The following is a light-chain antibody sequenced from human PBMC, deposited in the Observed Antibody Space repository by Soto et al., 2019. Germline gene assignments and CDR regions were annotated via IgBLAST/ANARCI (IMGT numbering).Light chain of an antibody. CDR3: QHYNSYSEA. CDR1: QNINNY. CDR2: KAS. J-gene: IGKJ1*01. V-gene: IGKV1-5*03. Sequence: QLTQSPSSLSASVGDRVTITCQASQNINNYLNWYQQKPGKAPKLLIYKASTLKSGVPSRFSGSGSGTEFTLTISSLQPDDFATYYCQHYNSYSEAFGQGTKVDIK.